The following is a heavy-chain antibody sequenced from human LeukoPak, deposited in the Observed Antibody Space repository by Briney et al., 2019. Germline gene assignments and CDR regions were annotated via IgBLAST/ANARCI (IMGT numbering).Heavy chain of an antibody. V-gene: IGHV3-20*04. CDR1: GFTFDDYG. CDR3: AREYMGGYYYDSSGYPPDY. Sequence: RPGGSLRLSCAASGFTFDDYGMSWVRQAPGKGLEWVSGINWNGGSTGYADSVKGRFTISRDNAENSLYLQMNSLRAEDTALYYCAREYMGGYYYDSSGYPPDYWGQGTLVTVSS. CDR2: INWNGGST. J-gene: IGHJ4*02. D-gene: IGHD3-22*01.